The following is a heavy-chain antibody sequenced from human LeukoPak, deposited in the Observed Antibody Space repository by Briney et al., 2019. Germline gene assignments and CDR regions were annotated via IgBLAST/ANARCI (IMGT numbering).Heavy chain of an antibody. V-gene: IGHV4-61*01. CDR3: ATSPLPPLMITFGGVIAAPYFQH. Sequence: SETLSLTCTVSSGSISTSNYYWSWIRQPPGKGLEWIGYIYYSGSTNYNPSLKSRVTISVDTSKNQFSLKLSSVTAADTAVYYCATSPLPPLMITFGGVIAAPYFQHWGQGTLVTVSS. CDR1: SGSISTSNYY. D-gene: IGHD3-16*02. CDR2: IYYSGST. J-gene: IGHJ1*01.